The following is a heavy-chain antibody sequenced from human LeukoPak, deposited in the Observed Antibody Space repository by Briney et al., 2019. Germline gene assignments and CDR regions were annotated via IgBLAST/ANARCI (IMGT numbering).Heavy chain of an antibody. CDR1: GGSFSGYY. CDR2: INHSGST. J-gene: IGHJ5*02. CDR3: ARRYYDFWSGYSGDGNFNWFDP. Sequence: SETLSLTCAVYGGSFSGYYWSWIRQPPGKGLEWIGEINHSGSTNYNPSLKSRVTISVDTSKNQFSLKLSSVTAADTAVYYCARRYYDFWSGYSGDGNFNWFDPWGQGTLVTVSS. V-gene: IGHV4-34*01. D-gene: IGHD3-3*01.